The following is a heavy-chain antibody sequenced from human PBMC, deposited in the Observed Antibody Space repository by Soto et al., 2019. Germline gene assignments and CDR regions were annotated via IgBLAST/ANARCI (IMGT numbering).Heavy chain of an antibody. J-gene: IGHJ6*02. D-gene: IGHD1-26*01. CDR2: FDPEDGAT. V-gene: IGHV1-24*01. Sequence: SVKVSCKVSGYTLTELSMHWVREAPVKGLEWMGGFDPEDGATIYAQKFQGRVTMTEDTSTDTAYMELSSLRSEDTAVYYCATYSGGSYYYYYGMDVWGQGTTVTVSS. CDR1: GYTLTELS. CDR3: ATYSGGSYYYYYGMDV.